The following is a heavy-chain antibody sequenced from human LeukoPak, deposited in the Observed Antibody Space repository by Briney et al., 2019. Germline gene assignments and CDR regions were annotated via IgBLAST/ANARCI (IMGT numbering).Heavy chain of an antibody. CDR3: ARLRDGYNYDSVFDI. CDR1: GGTFSSYA. CDR2: IIPIFGTA. V-gene: IGHV1-69*13. D-gene: IGHD5-24*01. Sequence: SVKVSCKASGGTFSSYAISWVRQAPGQGLEWMGGIIPIFGTANYAQKFQGRVTITADESTSTAYMELSSLRSEDTAAYYCARLRDGYNYDSVFDIWGQGTMVTVSS. J-gene: IGHJ3*02.